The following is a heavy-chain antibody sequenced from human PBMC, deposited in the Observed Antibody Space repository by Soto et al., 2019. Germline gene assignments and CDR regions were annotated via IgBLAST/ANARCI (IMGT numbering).Heavy chain of an antibody. J-gene: IGHJ4*02. Sequence: GGSLRLSCAASGFTFDDYTMHWVRQAPGKGLEWVSLISWDGGSTYYADSVKGRFTISRDNSKNSLYLQMNSLRTEDTALYYCAKEHLPNELVDYWGQGTLVTVSS. CDR2: ISWDGGST. D-gene: IGHD1-1*01. V-gene: IGHV3-43*01. CDR3: AKEHLPNELVDY. CDR1: GFTFDDYT.